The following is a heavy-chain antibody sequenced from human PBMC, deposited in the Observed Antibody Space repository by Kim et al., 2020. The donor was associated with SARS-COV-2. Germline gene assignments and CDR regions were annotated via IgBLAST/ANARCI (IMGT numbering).Heavy chain of an antibody. V-gene: IGHV4-34*01. CDR3: AGALLGIGLFWGWAYYGMDV. J-gene: IGHJ6*02. CDR2: INHSGST. CDR1: GGSFSGYY. D-gene: IGHD7-27*01. Sequence: SETLSLTCAVYGGSFSGYYWSWIRQPPGKGLEWIGEINHSGSTKYNPSLKSRVTISVETYKNQFSLKRSSVTAADMAVYYCAGALLGIGLFWGWAYYGMDVWGQGTTVTVSS.